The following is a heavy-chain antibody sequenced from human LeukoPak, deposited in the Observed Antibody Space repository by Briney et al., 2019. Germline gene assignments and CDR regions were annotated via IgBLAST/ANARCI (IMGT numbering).Heavy chain of an antibody. CDR3: VRDAKEGQLLDRSV. J-gene: IGHJ6*04. CDR1: GFILSDYR. D-gene: IGHD2-2*01. Sequence: GGSLRLSCAGSGFILSDYRMDWVRQAPGKGLEWVSLITTTGDTKYYADSVKGRFTISRDNAKNSLSLQMNSLRADDTAVYYCVRDAKEGQLLDRSVWGKGTTVIVSS. V-gene: IGHV3-48*01. CDR2: ITTTGDTK.